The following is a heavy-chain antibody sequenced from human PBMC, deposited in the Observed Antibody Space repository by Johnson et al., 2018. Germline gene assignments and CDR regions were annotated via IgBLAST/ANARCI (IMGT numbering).Heavy chain of an antibody. CDR2: ISYDGSNK. J-gene: IGHJ3*02. Sequence: QVQLVQSGGGLVKPGGSLRLSCAASGFTFSSYGMHWVRQAPGKGLEWVAVISYDGSNKYYADSVKGRFTISRDNSKLYLQMNSLRAEDTAVYYWARDSWAYSSSCQKVAFDIWGQGTMVTVSS. CDR1: GFTFSSYG. V-gene: IGHV3-30*03. D-gene: IGHD6-13*01. CDR3: ARDSWAYSSSCQKVAFDI.